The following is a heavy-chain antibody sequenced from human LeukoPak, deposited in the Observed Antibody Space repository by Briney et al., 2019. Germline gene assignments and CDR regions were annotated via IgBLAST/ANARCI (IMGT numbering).Heavy chain of an antibody. CDR2: ISSSGSTT. D-gene: IGHD3-22*01. V-gene: IGHV3-48*03. J-gene: IGHJ1*01. CDR1: GFTFSSYE. CDR3: ARAPSEIGGYYPEYFRH. Sequence: GGSLRLSCAASGFTFSSYEMNWVRQAPGKGLEWVSYISSSGSTTYYADSVKGRFTISRDNAKNTVSLQMNSLRAEDTGVYYCARAPSEIGGYYPEYFRHWGQGTLVTVSS.